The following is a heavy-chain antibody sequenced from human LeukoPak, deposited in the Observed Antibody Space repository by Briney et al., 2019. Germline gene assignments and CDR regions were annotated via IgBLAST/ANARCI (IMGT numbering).Heavy chain of an antibody. D-gene: IGHD6-13*01. V-gene: IGHV1-18*01. CDR2: INTFHGNT. CDR3: ARDLKSAASY. Sequence: ASVEVSCKASGYPFISYGINWVRQAPGQGLEWMGWINTFHGNTNYAQKHQGRVTMTIDTSTSTAYMELRGLRSDDTAIYYCARDLKSAASYWGQGTLVSVSS. CDR1: GYPFISYG. J-gene: IGHJ4*02.